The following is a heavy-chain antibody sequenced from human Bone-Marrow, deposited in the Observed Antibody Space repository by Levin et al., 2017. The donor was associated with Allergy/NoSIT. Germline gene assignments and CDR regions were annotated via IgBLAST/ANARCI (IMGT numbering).Heavy chain of an antibody. Sequence: ASVKVSCKASGFTFTTYDIYWVRQATGQGLEWVGWMSPNTGNTAYAQKFEGRVTMTSDTSISTAYMELTRLTSDDTAVYYCQAWNYDATSVDHYYGMSVWGQGTTVTVSS. CDR1: GFTFTTYD. V-gene: IGHV1-8*01. CDR3: QAWNYDATSVDHYYGMSV. D-gene: IGHD1-7*01. CDR2: MSPNTGNT. J-gene: IGHJ6*02.